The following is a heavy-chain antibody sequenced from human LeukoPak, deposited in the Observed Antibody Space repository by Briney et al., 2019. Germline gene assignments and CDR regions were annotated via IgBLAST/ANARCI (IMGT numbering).Heavy chain of an antibody. CDR1: GGSINTYY. CDR3: ARDGSIDFWSGYENYMDV. V-gene: IGHV4-59*12. D-gene: IGHD3-3*01. CDR2: IYDSGNT. J-gene: IGHJ6*03. Sequence: PSETLSLTCTVSGGSINTYYWSWIRQPPGKGLQWIGYIYDSGNTNYNPSLKSRVTISIDTSKNQFSLKLNSVTAADTAVFYCARDGSIDFWSGYENYMDVWGKGTTVTVSS.